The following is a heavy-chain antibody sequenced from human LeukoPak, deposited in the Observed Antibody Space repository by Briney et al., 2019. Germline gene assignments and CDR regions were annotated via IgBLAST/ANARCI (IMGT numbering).Heavy chain of an antibody. J-gene: IGHJ4*02. CDR1: GFTFTTYW. CDR2: IKQDGSEK. CDR3: ARGRVPAGAPYYFDY. V-gene: IGHV3-7*03. Sequence: PGGSLRLSCAASGFTFTTYWMSWVRQAPGKGLEWVANIKQDGSEKYYVDSVKGRFTISRDNAKNSLFLQMNSLRAVDTAVYYCARGRVPAGAPYYFDYWGQGALVTVSS. D-gene: IGHD2-2*01.